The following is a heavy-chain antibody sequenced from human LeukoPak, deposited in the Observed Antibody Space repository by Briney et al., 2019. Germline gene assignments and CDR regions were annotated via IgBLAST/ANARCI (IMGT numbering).Heavy chain of an antibody. J-gene: IGHJ4*02. CDR1: GFTFSGYW. CDR2: INSDGSST. CDR3: ARVSPRVGATYYFDY. D-gene: IGHD1-26*01. Sequence: GGSLRLSCAASGFTFSGYWMHWVRQAPGKGLVWVSRINSDGSSTSYADSVKGRFTISRDNAKNTLYLQTNSLRAEDTAVYYCARVSPRVGATYYFDYWGQGTLVTVSS. V-gene: IGHV3-74*01.